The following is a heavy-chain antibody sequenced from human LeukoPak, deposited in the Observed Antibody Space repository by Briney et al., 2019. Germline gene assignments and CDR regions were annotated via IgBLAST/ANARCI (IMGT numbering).Heavy chain of an antibody. D-gene: IGHD5-24*01. CDR1: GGTFSSYP. V-gene: IGHV1-69*13. Sequence: WASVKVSCKASGGTFSSYPISWVRQAPGQGLEWMGGIIPIFGTANYAQKFQGRVTITADESTSTAYMELSSLRSEDTAVYYCAREGHGYNSNFFDYWGQGTLVTVSS. J-gene: IGHJ4*02. CDR2: IIPIFGTA. CDR3: AREGHGYNSNFFDY.